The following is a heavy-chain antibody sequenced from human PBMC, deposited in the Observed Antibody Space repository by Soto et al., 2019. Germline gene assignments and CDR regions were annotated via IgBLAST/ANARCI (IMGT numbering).Heavy chain of an antibody. Sequence: SETLSLTCTVSGGSVSSGSYYWSWIRQPPGKGLEWIGYIYYSGSTNYNPSLKSRVTISVDTSKNQFSLKLSSVTAADTAVYYCARESPFGEFPYYYYMDVWGKGTTVTVSS. CDR3: ARESPFGEFPYYYYMDV. D-gene: IGHD3-10*01. V-gene: IGHV4-61*01. J-gene: IGHJ6*03. CDR1: GGSVSSGSYY. CDR2: IYYSGST.